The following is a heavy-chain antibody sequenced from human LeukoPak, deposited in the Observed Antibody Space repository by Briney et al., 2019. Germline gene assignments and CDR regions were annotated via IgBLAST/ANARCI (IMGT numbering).Heavy chain of an antibody. J-gene: IGHJ4*02. D-gene: IGHD3-22*01. CDR1: GFTFTTFW. CDR2: ISPDDSVT. CDR3: ARAGNYFDTSGFHY. V-gene: IGHV5-51*01. Sequence: GESLKISCQASGFTFTTFWIGWVRQMPGKGLEWMGIISPDDSVTRYSPSFQGQVTILADKTISTAYLQWSSLKASDTAMYYCARAGNYFDTSGFHYWGQGTLVTVAS.